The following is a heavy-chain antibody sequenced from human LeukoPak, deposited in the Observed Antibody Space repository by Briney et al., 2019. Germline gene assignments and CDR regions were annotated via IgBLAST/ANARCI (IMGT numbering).Heavy chain of an antibody. CDR1: GFTFSSYW. Sequence: GGSLRLSCAASGFTFSSYWMHWVRQAPGKGLLWVSRINSDGSSTSYADSVKGRFTISRDNAKNTLYLQMNSLRAEDTAVYYCARRIAAAAAPYYFDYWGQGALVTVSS. CDR3: ARRIAAAAAPYYFDY. V-gene: IGHV3-74*01. D-gene: IGHD6-13*01. J-gene: IGHJ4*02. CDR2: INSDGSST.